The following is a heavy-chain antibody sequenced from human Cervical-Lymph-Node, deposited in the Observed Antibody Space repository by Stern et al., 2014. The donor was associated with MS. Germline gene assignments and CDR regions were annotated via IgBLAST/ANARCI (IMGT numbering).Heavy chain of an antibody. CDR3: ARDALTILGTDS. V-gene: IGHV4-61*01. J-gene: IGHJ4*02. Sequence: QVQLQQSGPGLVKPSETLSLTCTVSGGSVSNGLYYWSWIRQPPGKGLDWIGYMAPIGSANYTPSLKSRVTISVDTSKNQFSLNLSSVTAADTAVYYCARDALTILGTDSWGQGTLVTVSS. D-gene: IGHD3-3*01. CDR1: GGSVSNGLYY. CDR2: MAPIGSA.